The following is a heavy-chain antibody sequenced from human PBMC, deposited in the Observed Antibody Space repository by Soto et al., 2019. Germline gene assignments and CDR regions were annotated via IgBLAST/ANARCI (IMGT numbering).Heavy chain of an antibody. D-gene: IGHD1-26*01. CDR1: GFTFSSYA. V-gene: IGHV3-23*01. CDR2: ISGSGGST. Sequence: PGGSLRLSCAASGFTFSSYAMTWVRQAPGKGLEWVSAISGSGGSTYYADSVKGRFTISRDNSKNTLFLQMNSLRAEDTAVYYCAKGPAPHEWELIYVDYWGQGTLVTVSS. CDR3: AKGPAPHEWELIYVDY. J-gene: IGHJ4*02.